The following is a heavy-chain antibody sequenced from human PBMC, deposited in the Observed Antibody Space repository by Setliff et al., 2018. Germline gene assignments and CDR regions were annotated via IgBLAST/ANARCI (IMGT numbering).Heavy chain of an antibody. Sequence: GESLKISCAASGFTFSSLWMAWVRQAPGKGLEWVANINQGGGDQFYVDSVRGRFIISRDNAKNSLFLHMNSLRADDTAVYYCSRDVYDFRTGQADPWGQGTLVTVSS. CDR2: INQGGGDQ. CDR1: GFTFSSLW. D-gene: IGHD3-3*01. V-gene: IGHV3-7*01. CDR3: SRDVYDFRTGQADP. J-gene: IGHJ5*02.